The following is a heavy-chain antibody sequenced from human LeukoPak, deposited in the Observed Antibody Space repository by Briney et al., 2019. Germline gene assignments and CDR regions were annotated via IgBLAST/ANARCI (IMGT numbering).Heavy chain of an antibody. V-gene: IGHV1-46*01. CDR3: ARGEAGNQYYYDSSGLFDY. J-gene: IGHJ4*02. D-gene: IGHD3-22*01. CDR2: INPSGGST. Sequence: ASVKVSCKASGYTFTSYYMHWVRQAPGQGLEWMGIINPSGGSTSYAQKFQGRVTMTRDMSTSTVYMELSSLRSEDTAVYYCARGEAGNQYYYDSSGLFDYWGQGTLVTVSS. CDR1: GYTFTSYY.